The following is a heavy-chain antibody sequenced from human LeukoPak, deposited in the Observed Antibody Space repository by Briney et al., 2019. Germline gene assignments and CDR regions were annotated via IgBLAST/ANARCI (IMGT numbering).Heavy chain of an antibody. CDR2: IKQDGSEK. V-gene: IGHV3-7*01. D-gene: IGHD3-3*01. Sequence: PGGSLRLSCAASGFTFSSYWMSWVRQAPGKGLEWVANIKQDGSEKYYVDSVKGRFTISRDNAKNSLYLQINSLRAEDKAVYYCARDKRENFWSGINYGMDVWGQGTPVTVSS. CDR3: ARDKRENFWSGINYGMDV. J-gene: IGHJ6*02. CDR1: GFTFSSYW.